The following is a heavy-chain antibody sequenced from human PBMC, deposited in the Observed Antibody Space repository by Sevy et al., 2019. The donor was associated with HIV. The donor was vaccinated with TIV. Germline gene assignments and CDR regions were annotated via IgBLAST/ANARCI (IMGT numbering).Heavy chain of an antibody. J-gene: IGHJ6*02. CDR3: ARESHIKSHGDYYYYGMDV. CDR2: ISSSSSYT. V-gene: IGHV3-11*06. Sequence: GESLKISCAASGFTFSDYYMSWIRQAPGKGLEWVSYISSSSSYTNYADSVKGRFTISRDNAKNSLYLQMNSLRAEDTAVYYCARESHIKSHGDYYYYGMDVWGQRTTVTVSS. D-gene: IGHD3-10*01. CDR1: GFTFSDYY.